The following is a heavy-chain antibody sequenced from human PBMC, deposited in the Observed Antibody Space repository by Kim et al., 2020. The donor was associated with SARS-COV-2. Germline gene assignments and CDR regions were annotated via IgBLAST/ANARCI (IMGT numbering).Heavy chain of an antibody. Sequence: GGSLRLSCAASGFTFSRYWMSWVRQAPGKGLEWVANINEDGSEKYYVDSVMGRFTISRDNAKNSLYLQMNSLRVEDTAVYFCAFSGYAGGGYSASFDFWGQGTLVTVSS. CDR3: AFSGYAGGGYSASFDF. J-gene: IGHJ4*02. CDR2: INEDGSEK. CDR1: GFTFSRYW. D-gene: IGHD5-12*01. V-gene: IGHV3-7*01.